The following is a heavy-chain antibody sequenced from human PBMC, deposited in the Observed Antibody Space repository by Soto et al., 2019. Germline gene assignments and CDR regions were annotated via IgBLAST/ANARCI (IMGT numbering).Heavy chain of an antibody. CDR2: ISGSDGST. CDR3: VKDWTGDTCPCMDV. CDR1: GFTFNNYA. Sequence: EVQLLESGGGLVQPGGSLRLSCAASGFTFNNYAMTWVRQAPGKGLEWVSTISGSDGSTYYADSVKGRFTISRDNSKNALYLQXSSLXAEDTALYYCVKDWTGDTCPCMDVWGQGTTVTVSS. V-gene: IGHV3-23*01. J-gene: IGHJ6*01. D-gene: IGHD2-8*02.